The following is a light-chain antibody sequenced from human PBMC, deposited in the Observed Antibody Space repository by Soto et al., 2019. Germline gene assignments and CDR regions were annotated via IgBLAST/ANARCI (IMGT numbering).Light chain of an antibody. CDR2: DVS. Sequence: LTQPASVTGSRGQSITISCTGTRSDVGCYNYVSWYQQHPGKAPKLMIYDVSNRPSGVSNRFSGSKSGNTASLTISVLQAEDEADYYCSSYTSSSTLDVFGTGTKVTVL. CDR1: RSDVGCYNY. CDR3: SSYTSSSTLDV. V-gene: IGLV2-14*01. J-gene: IGLJ1*01.